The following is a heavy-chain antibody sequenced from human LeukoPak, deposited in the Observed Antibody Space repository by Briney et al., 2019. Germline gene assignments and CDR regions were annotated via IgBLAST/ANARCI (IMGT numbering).Heavy chain of an antibody. CDR2: ISGSGGST. J-gene: IGHJ3*02. D-gene: IGHD5-18*01. CDR1: GFTFSSYA. Sequence: GGSLRLSCAASGFTFSSYAMSWVRQAPGKGLGGFSAISGSGGSTYYADSVKGRFTISRDNSKNTLYLQMNSLRAEDTAVYYCAKGVTRGAFDIWGQGTMVTVSS. V-gene: IGHV3-23*01. CDR3: AKGVTRGAFDI.